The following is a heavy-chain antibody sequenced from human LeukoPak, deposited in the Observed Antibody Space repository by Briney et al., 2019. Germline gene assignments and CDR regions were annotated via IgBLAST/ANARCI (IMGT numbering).Heavy chain of an antibody. CDR1: GGSISSYY. J-gene: IGHJ4*02. D-gene: IGHD4-23*01. Sequence: PSETLSLTCTVSGGSISSYYWGWIRQPPGKGLEWIGYIYYSGSTNYNPSLKSRVTISVDTSKSQFSLELSSVTAADTAVYYCAREGFATTVVTRMIDYWGQGILVTVSS. CDR3: AREGFATTVVTRMIDY. V-gene: IGHV4-59*01. CDR2: IYYSGST.